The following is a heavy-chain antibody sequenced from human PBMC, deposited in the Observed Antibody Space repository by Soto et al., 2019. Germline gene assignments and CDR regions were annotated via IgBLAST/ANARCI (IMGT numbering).Heavy chain of an antibody. J-gene: IGHJ4*02. CDR1: GGSMNNYY. CDR3: VRRILLPWRRFVS. CDR2: IYYSGST. Sequence: PETLPLTYSVSGGSMNNYYWSWIRQPPGKGLEYIGYIYYSGSTNYNSSLKSRVTISLDTSKNQFSLKLSSLTAADTAVYFWVRRILLPWRRFVSWCQGPLVTV. D-gene: IGHD1-26*01. V-gene: IGHV4-59*01.